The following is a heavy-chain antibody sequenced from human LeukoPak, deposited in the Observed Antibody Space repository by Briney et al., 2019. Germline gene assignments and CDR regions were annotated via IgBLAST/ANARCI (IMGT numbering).Heavy chain of an antibody. D-gene: IGHD3-22*01. J-gene: IGHJ4*02. Sequence: ASVKVSCKASGYTFTSYGISWVRQAPGQGLEWMGWISVYNGNTNYAQKFQGRVTMTTDTSTSTSYMELRSLRYDDTAVYYCARDSYYYDSSGYYQYYFDHWGQGTLVTVSS. CDR2: ISVYNGNT. CDR3: ARDSYYYDSSGYYQYYFDH. CDR1: GYTFTSYG. V-gene: IGHV1-18*01.